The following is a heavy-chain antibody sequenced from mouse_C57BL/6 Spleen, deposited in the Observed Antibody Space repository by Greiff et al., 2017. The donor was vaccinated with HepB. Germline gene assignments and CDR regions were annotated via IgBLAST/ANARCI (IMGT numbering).Heavy chain of an antibody. CDR3: ASIYYGNTFDY. V-gene: IGHV4-1*01. Sequence: EVKLLESGGGLVQPGGSLKLSCAASGIDFSRYWMSWVRRAPGKGLEWIGEINPDSSTINYAPSLKDKFIISRDNAKNTLYLQMSKVRSEDTALYYCASIYYGNTFDYWGQGTTLTVSS. D-gene: IGHD2-1*01. CDR1: GIDFSRYW. J-gene: IGHJ2*01. CDR2: INPDSSTI.